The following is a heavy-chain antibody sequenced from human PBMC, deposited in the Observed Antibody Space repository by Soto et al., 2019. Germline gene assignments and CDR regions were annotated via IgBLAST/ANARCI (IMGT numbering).Heavy chain of an antibody. D-gene: IGHD1-26*01. CDR3: ASVFMGTTNYSFNY. J-gene: IGHJ4*02. V-gene: IGHV4-30-2*01. CDR2: IYHSGST. Sequence: QLQLQESGSGLVKPSQTLSLTCAVSGGSISSGGYSWSWIRQPPGKGLEWIGYIYHSGSTYYNPSLKSRVTISVDRSKNQLSLKLSSVTTADTSVSHLASVFMGTTNYSFNYWGQGHLVTVSS. CDR1: GGSISSGGYS.